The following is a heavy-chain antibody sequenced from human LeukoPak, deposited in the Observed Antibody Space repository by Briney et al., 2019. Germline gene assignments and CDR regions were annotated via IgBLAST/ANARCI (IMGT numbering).Heavy chain of an antibody. CDR1: GFTFSSYG. CDR3: AKQSDSSGYYANFDY. D-gene: IGHD3-22*01. J-gene: IGHJ4*02. V-gene: IGHV3-23*01. Sequence: GGSLRLSCAASGFTFSSYGMSWVRQAPGKGLEWVSAISGSGGSTYYADSVKGRFTISRDNSKNTLYLQMNSLRAEDTAVYYCAKQSDSSGYYANFDYWGQGTLATVSS. CDR2: ISGSGGST.